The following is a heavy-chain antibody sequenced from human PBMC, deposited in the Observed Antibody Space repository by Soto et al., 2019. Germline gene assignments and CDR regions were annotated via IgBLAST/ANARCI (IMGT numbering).Heavy chain of an antibody. CDR2: VFSSGST. Sequence: QVQLQESGPGLVKPSETLSLTCTVSGGSISSYYWTWVRQSPGKVLEWIGYVFSSGSTNYNPSLESRVTISLDTSKNKFSLKVISVTAADTAVYYCARRGKKSFYYYMDVWGKGTTVTVSS. CDR3: ARRGKKSFYYYMDV. J-gene: IGHJ6*03. V-gene: IGHV4-59*08. CDR1: GGSISSYY.